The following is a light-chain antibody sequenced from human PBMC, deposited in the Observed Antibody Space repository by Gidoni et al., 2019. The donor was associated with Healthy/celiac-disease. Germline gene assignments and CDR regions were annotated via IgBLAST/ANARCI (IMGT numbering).Light chain of an antibody. V-gene: IGKV4-1*01. J-gene: IGKJ1*01. CDR1: QSVLYSSNNKNY. CDR3: QQDYSTPWT. Sequence: DIVMTQSPDSLAVSLGERATINCKSSQSVLYSSNNKNYLAWYQQKPGQPPKLLIYWASTRESGVPDRFSGSGSGTDFTLTISSLQAEDVAVYYCQQDYSTPWTFGQGNKVEIK. CDR2: WAS.